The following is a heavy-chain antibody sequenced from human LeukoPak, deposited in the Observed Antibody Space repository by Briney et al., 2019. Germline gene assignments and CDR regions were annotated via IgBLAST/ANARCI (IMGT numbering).Heavy chain of an antibody. V-gene: IGHV1-2*02. Sequence: GASVKVSCKASGYTFTGYYMHWVRQAPGQGLEWMGWINPNSGGTNYAQKFQGRVTMTRDTSISTAYMELSRLRSDDTAVYYCARTTSYCSSTSCYKAIDIWGQGTMVTVSS. J-gene: IGHJ3*02. CDR2: INPNSGGT. D-gene: IGHD2-2*02. CDR1: GYTFTGYY. CDR3: ARTTSYCSSTSCYKAIDI.